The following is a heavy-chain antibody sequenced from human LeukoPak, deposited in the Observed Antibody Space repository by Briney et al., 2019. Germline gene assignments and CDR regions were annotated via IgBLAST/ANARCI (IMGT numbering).Heavy chain of an antibody. CDR2: ISSSDGST. D-gene: IGHD4-17*01. CDR1: GFTFSSYA. J-gene: IGHJ4*02. Sequence: SGGSLGLSCVASGFTFSSYAMNWVRQAPGKGLEWVSAISSSDGSTYYADSVKGRSTISRDNSKNTLCLQMNSLRAENTAIYYCAKTLHYGHFGKFDSWGQGTLVTVSS. V-gene: IGHV3-23*01. CDR3: AKTLHYGHFGKFDS.